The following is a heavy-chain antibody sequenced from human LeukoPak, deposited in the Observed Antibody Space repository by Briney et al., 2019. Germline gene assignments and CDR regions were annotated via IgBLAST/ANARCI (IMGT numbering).Heavy chain of an antibody. D-gene: IGHD2-21*02. CDR3: ARVSAPYCGGDCYSDY. V-gene: IGHV3-33*01. CDR2: IWYDGSNK. CDR1: GFTFSSYG. J-gene: IGHJ4*02. Sequence: PGGSLRLSCAASGFTFSSYGMHWVRQAPGKGREWVAVIWYDGSNKYYADSVKGRFTISRDNSKNTLYLQMNSLRAEDTAVYYCARVSAPYCGGDCYSDYWGQGTLVTVSS.